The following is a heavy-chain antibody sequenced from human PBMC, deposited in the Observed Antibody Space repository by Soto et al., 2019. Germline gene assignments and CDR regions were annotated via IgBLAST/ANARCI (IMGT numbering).Heavy chain of an antibody. V-gene: IGHV4-61*01. Sequence: PSETLSLTCTVSGGSVSSGSYYWSWIRQPPGKGLEWIGYIYYSGSTNYNPSLKSRVTISMDTSKNQFSLKLRSVTAADTAVYYCTSGVNWNDVSDYWGQGTLVTVSS. CDR1: GGSVSSGSYY. CDR3: TSGVNWNDVSDY. D-gene: IGHD1-1*01. CDR2: IYYSGST. J-gene: IGHJ4*02.